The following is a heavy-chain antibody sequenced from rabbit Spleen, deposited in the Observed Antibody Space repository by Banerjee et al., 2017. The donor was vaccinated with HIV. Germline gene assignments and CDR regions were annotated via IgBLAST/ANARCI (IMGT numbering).Heavy chain of an antibody. J-gene: IGHJ3*01. CDR1: GFSFSRYY. CDR3: ARAGYADYGGVTALDL. D-gene: IGHD6-1*01. CDR2: INTGGNT. Sequence: QEQLEESGGDLVKPGASLTLTCTASGFSFSRYYISWVRQGPGEGLEYIGFINTGGNTYYASWAKGRFTISKTSSTTVTLQMTSLTAADTATYFCARAGYADYGGVTALDLWGQGTLVTVS. V-gene: IGHV1S45*01.